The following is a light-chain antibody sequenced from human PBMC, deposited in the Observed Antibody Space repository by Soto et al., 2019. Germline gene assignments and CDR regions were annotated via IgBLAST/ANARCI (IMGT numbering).Light chain of an antibody. CDR1: VLARKN. CDR2: RNT. CDR3: YSAADDTGF. Sequence: SYELTQPSSVSVSPGQTARITCSGDVLARKNARWFQHKPGQAPLLVIYRNTERPSGIPERFSASTSGTTATLTISGAHIDDEADYYCYSAADDTGFFGGGTQLTVL. V-gene: IGLV3-27*01. J-gene: IGLJ2*01.